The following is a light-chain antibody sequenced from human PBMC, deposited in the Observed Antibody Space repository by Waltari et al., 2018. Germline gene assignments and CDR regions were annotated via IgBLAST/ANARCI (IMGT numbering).Light chain of an antibody. CDR1: ALSQEP. Sequence: SSELTQPPSVSVSPGQTARITCSGDALSQEPVFWYQQRPGQAPVLMIYKGSQRPSGIPGRFSGSKSGTIVTLTISGVQAEDEADYYCQTADASATWLFGGGTKLTVL. CDR2: KGS. J-gene: IGLJ3*02. V-gene: IGLV3-25*03. CDR3: QTADASATWL.